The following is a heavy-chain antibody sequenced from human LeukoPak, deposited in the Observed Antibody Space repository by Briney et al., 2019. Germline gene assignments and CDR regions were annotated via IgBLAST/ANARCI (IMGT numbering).Heavy chain of an antibody. J-gene: IGHJ5*02. Sequence: GGSLRLSCAASGFTFSSYWMHWVRQAPGKGLVWVSRINSDGSSTSYADSVKGRFTISRDNAKNTLYLQMNSLRAEDTTVYYCAREGYSSSWYLGWFDPWGQGTLVTVSS. CDR2: INSDGSST. CDR1: GFTFSSYW. CDR3: AREGYSSSWYLGWFDP. D-gene: IGHD6-13*01. V-gene: IGHV3-74*01.